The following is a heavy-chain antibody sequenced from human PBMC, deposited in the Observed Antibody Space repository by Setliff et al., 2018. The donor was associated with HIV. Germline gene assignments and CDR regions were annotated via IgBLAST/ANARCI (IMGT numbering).Heavy chain of an antibody. CDR1: PESISSNNYY. V-gene: IGHV4-39*07. D-gene: IGHD3-22*01. CDR3: ARLGDYDSSGYSWFDY. Sequence: PSETLSLTCTVSPESISSNNYYWAWIRQPPGKGLEWIGCIFYGGTVYHSGRMYFNPSLKSRVTISVDTSERQFSLRMTSTTAADTAVYYCARLGDYDSSGYSWFDYWGQGTLVTVSS. J-gene: IGHJ4*02. CDR2: IFYGGTV.